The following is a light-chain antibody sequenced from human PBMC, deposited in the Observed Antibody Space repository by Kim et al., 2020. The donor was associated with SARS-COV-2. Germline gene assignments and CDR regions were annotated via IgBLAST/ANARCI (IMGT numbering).Light chain of an antibody. J-gene: IGKJ4*01. CDR2: SAS. CDR3: QQNDDLPLT. Sequence: DIQMTQSPSSLSASIGDRVTITCQASQDISKYLNWYQQKPGKAPKLLMYSASNLEAGVPSRFSGSGSGTDFTFTISSLQPEDIATYFCQQNDDLPLTFGGGTKVDIK. V-gene: IGKV1-33*01. CDR1: QDISKY.